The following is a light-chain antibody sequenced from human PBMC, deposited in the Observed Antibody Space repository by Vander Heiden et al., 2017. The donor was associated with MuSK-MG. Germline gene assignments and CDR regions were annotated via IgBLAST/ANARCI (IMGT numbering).Light chain of an antibody. CDR2: AAS. V-gene: IGKV1-39*01. Sequence: DIKMTQPPPSLPASVGDRVTTTCWACQSISIYLNWYQQKPGKAPQHLHYAASRLQSGGPSRFSGSGSGTDITLTISSLQPQDLATYNSQQNYSTLGYTFGQGTKLEIK. CDR3: QQNYSTLGYT. J-gene: IGKJ2*01. CDR1: QSISIY.